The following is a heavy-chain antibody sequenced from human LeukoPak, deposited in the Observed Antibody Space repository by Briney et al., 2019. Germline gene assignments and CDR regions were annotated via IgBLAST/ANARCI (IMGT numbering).Heavy chain of an antibody. J-gene: IGHJ4*02. D-gene: IGHD3-9*01. Sequence: ASVKVSCKASGYTFTSYYMHWVRQAPGQGLEWMGIINPSGGSTSYAQKFQGRVTMTEDTSTDTAYMELSSLRSEDTAVYYCASFDWLLSSWYYFDYWGQGTLVTVSS. V-gene: IGHV1-46*01. CDR3: ASFDWLLSSWYYFDY. CDR2: INPSGGST. CDR1: GYTFTSYY.